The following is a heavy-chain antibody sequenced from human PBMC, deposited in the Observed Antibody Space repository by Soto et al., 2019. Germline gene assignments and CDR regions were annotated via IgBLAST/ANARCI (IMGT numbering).Heavy chain of an antibody. CDR1: GGSISSRSYY. CDR3: ARDLYDFWSGYYSGTFDY. V-gene: IGHV4-39*02. CDR2: IYYSGST. Sequence: SETLSLTCTVSGGSISSRSYYWGWIRQPPGKGLEWIGSIYYSGSTYYNPSLKSRVTISVDTSKNQFSLKLSSVTAADTAVYYCARDLYDFWSGYYSGTFDYWGQGTLVTAPQ. J-gene: IGHJ4*02. D-gene: IGHD3-3*01.